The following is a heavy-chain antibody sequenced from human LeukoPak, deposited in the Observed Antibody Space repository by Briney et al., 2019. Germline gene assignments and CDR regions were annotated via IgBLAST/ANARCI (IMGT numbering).Heavy chain of an antibody. Sequence: SETLSLTCTVSVGSISSYYWSWIRQPPGKGLEWIGHIYSSGSTNYNPSLKSRVTISVDTSKNQFSLKLSSVTAADTAVYYCARNYDSSGYTAFGYWGRGTLLTVSS. CDR2: IYSSGST. J-gene: IGHJ4*02. D-gene: IGHD3-22*01. CDR3: ARNYDSSGYTAFGY. V-gene: IGHV4-59*01. CDR1: VGSISSYY.